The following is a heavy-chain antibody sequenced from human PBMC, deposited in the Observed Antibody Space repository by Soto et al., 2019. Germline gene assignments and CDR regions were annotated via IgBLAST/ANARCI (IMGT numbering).Heavy chain of an antibody. CDR2: IIPIFGTA. J-gene: IGHJ6*02. Sequence: QVQLVQSGAEVKKPGSSVKVSCKASGGTFSSYAISWVRQAPGQGLEWMGGIIPIFGTANYAQKFQGRVTITADKSTSTAYMELSRLKSEDTAVYYCARGDNYYDSSGYQSLDYYYGMDVWGQGTTVTVSS. CDR1: GGTFSSYA. CDR3: ARGDNYYDSSGYQSLDYYYGMDV. V-gene: IGHV1-69*06. D-gene: IGHD3-22*01.